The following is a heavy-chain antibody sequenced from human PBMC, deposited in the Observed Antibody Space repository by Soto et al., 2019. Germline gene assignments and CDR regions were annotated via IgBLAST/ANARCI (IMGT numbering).Heavy chain of an antibody. Sequence: GGSRRLSGAASGFAFDDYAMHWVRQAPGKGLEGVSGISWNSGSIGYADSVKGRFTISRDNAKNSLYLQMNSLRAEDTALYYCAKDNIADILTGYYDYWGQGTLVTVSS. V-gene: IGHV3-9*01. CDR2: ISWNSGSI. J-gene: IGHJ4*02. D-gene: IGHD3-9*01. CDR1: GFAFDDYA. CDR3: AKDNIADILTGYYDY.